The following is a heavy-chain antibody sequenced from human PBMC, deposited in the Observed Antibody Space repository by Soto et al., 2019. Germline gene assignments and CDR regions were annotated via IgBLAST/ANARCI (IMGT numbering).Heavy chain of an antibody. Sequence: AASVKVSCKASGYTFTSYDINWVRQATGQGLEWMGWMNPNSGNTGYAQKFQGRVTMTRNTSISTAYMELSSLRSEDTAVYYCARVGVGAWWPYGMDVWGQGTTVTVSS. D-gene: IGHD1-26*01. CDR1: GYTFTSYD. CDR2: MNPNSGNT. CDR3: ARVGVGAWWPYGMDV. J-gene: IGHJ6*02. V-gene: IGHV1-8*01.